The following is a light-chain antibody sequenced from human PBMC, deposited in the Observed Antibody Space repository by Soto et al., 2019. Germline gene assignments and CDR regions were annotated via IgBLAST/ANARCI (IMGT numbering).Light chain of an antibody. Sequence: QTLVTQEPSLTVSPGGTGTLTCASSTGAVTSGYYPNWFQQKPGQRPRTLIYSTTNKHAGTPAWFSGSLLGGKAALPLSGVQPYYEAEYHCLLFDGGALVFGRGTEVTVL. J-gene: IGLJ2*01. V-gene: IGLV7-43*01. CDR1: TGAVTSGYY. CDR3: LLFDGGALV. CDR2: STT.